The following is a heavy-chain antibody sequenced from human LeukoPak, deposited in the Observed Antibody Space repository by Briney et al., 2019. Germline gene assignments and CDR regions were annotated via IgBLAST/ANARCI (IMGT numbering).Heavy chain of an antibody. D-gene: IGHD2-8*02. CDR2: ISAYNGHS. V-gene: IGHV1-18*01. Sequence: ASVKVSCKASGYTFTSYGISWVRQAPGQGLGWMGWISAYNGHSNYAQKLQGRVTMTTDTSTSTAYMDLRSLRSDDTAVYYCATTNTGAFDIWGQGTMVTVSS. CDR3: ATTNTGAFDI. CDR1: GYTFTSYG. J-gene: IGHJ3*02.